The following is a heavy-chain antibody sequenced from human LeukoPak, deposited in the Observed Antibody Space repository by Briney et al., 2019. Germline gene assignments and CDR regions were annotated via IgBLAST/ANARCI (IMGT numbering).Heavy chain of an antibody. CDR2: IRYDGSNK. D-gene: IGHD6-13*01. J-gene: IGHJ4*02. Sequence: GGSLRLSCAASGFTFSSYGMHWVRQAPGKGLEWVAFIRYDGSNKYYADSVKGRFTISRDNAKNTLYLQMNSLRAEDTAVYYCAREGGLIAAALDYWGQGTLVTVSS. CDR1: GFTFSSYG. CDR3: AREGGLIAAALDY. V-gene: IGHV3-30*02.